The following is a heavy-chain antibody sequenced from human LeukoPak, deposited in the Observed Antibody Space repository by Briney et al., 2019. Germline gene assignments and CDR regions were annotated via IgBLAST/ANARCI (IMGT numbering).Heavy chain of an antibody. V-gene: IGHV1-69*05. D-gene: IGHD3-9*01. CDR1: GGTFSSYA. Sequence: SVKVSCKASGGTFSSYAISWVRQAPGQGLEWMGGIIPIFGTANYAQKFQGRVTITTDESTSTAYMELSSLRSEDTAVYYCARAHYDILTGYYLGYYYYYMDVWGKGTTVIVSS. CDR2: IIPIFGTA. J-gene: IGHJ6*03. CDR3: ARAHYDILTGYYLGYYYYYMDV.